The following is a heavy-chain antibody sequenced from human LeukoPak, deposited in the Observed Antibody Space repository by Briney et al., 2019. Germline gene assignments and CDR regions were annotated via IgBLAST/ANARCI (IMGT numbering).Heavy chain of an antibody. CDR1: GFTFSYYA. CDR2: IWSDGTND. Sequence: GRSLRLSCAASGFTFSYYAMHWVRQAPGKGLEWVALIWSDGTNDFYLDSVRGRFTISRDNSKNTVYLQMNSLRAEDTAVYYCARDSGRIWGVFDYWGQGTLVTVSS. CDR3: ARDSGRIWGVFDY. V-gene: IGHV3-33*08. D-gene: IGHD3-10*01. J-gene: IGHJ4*02.